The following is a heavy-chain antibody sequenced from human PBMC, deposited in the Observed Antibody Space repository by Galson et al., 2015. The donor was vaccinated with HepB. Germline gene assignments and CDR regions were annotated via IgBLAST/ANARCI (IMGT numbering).Heavy chain of an antibody. CDR3: ARDPTYYDYVWGTKPLDY. CDR2: IIPILGIA. V-gene: IGHV1-69*04. Sequence: SVKVSCKASRGTFSSYAISWVRQAPGQGLEWMGRIIPILGIANYAQKFQGRVTITADKSTSTAYMELSSLRSEDTAVYYCARDPTYYDYVWGTKPLDYWGQGTLVTVSS. CDR1: RGTFSSYA. D-gene: IGHD3-16*01. J-gene: IGHJ4*02.